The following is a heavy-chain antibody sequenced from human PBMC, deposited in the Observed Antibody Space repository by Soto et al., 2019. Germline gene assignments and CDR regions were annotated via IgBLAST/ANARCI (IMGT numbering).Heavy chain of an antibody. V-gene: IGHV4-39*01. CDR2: IYDSGTT. D-gene: IGHD1-26*01. Sequence: QLQLQESGPRLVKPSETLSLTCAVSGASISTTSYYWGWIRQPPGKGLEWIGSIYDSGTTYYNPSVKSRVTISVDTSKNQFSLQLSSVTAADTAVYYCARRGQSWSRVGHFDNWGRGTLVTVSS. CDR3: ARRGQSWSRVGHFDN. J-gene: IGHJ4*02. CDR1: GASISTTSYY.